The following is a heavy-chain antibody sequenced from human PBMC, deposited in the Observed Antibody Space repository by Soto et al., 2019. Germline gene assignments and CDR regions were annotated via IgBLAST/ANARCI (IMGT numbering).Heavy chain of an antibody. Sequence: SETLSLTCAVYGGSFSGYYWSWIRQPPGKGLEWIGEINHSGSTNYNPSLKSRVTISVDTSKNQFSLKLSSVTAADTAVYYCARGTWGSGSHPRLGMDVCGQGTTVTVS. D-gene: IGHD1-26*01. J-gene: IGHJ6*02. V-gene: IGHV4-34*01. CDR1: GGSFSGYY. CDR2: INHSGST. CDR3: ARGTWGSGSHPRLGMDV.